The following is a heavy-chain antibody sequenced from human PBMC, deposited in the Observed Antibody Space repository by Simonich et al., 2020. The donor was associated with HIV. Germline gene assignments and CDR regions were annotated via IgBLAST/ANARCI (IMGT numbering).Heavy chain of an antibody. CDR1: GGSISSDGYY. J-gene: IGHJ3*02. D-gene: IGHD1-20*01. Sequence: QVQLQESGPGLVKPSQTLSLTCTVSGGSISSDGYYWSWIRPHPGKGLEWIGYIYYSGNTYYNPSLKSRVTISVDTSKNQFSLKLSSVTAADTAVYYCARVGIRMYAFDIWGQGTMVTVSS. CDR3: ARVGIRMYAFDI. CDR2: IYYSGNT. V-gene: IGHV4-31*03.